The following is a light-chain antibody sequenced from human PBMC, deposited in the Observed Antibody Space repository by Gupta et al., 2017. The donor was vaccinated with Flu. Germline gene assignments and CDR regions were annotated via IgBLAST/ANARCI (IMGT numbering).Light chain of an antibody. J-gene: IGKJ2*01. CDR2: KAS. Sequence: PSTLSASVGDRVTITCRASQSISSWLAWYQQQPGKAPKLLIYKASSLESGVPSRFCGSGSGTEVTLTISSLQPDDFATYYCQQYNSYPYTFGQGTKLEIK. V-gene: IGKV1-5*03. CDR1: QSISSW. CDR3: QQYNSYPYT.